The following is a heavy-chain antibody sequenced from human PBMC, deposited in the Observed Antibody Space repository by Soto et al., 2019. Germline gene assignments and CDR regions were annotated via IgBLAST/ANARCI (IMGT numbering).Heavy chain of an antibody. J-gene: IGHJ6*02. V-gene: IGHV3-23*01. Sequence: GGSLRLSCAASGFTFSSYAVSWVRQAPGKGPEWISSISGSGSTIYYADSVKGRFTISRDNAKNSLYLQMNNLRAEDTAVYFCTRKRFGMDVWGQGTTVTVSS. CDR1: GFTFSSYA. CDR2: ISGSGSTI. CDR3: TRKRFGMDV.